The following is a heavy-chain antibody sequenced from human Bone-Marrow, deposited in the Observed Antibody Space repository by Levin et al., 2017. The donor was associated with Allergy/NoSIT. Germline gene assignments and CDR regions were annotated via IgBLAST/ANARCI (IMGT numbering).Heavy chain of an antibody. J-gene: IGHJ4*02. CDR3: ARGNHGDY. CDR2: MNPNSGDT. CDR1: GYTFSNYD. Sequence: GGSLRLSCKASGYTFSNYDINWVRQATGQGLEWMGWMNPNSGDTSYAQKFQGRVTMTRNTSMSTAYMELSSLTSDDTAVYYCARGNHGDYWGQGTLVTVSS. V-gene: IGHV1-8*01.